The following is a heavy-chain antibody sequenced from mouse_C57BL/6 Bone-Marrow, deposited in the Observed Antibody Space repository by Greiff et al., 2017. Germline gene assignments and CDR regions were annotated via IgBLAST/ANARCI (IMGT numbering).Heavy chain of an antibody. CDR2: FYPGSGSI. CDR3: ARHEDTGTEGYYYAMDY. J-gene: IGHJ4*01. Sequence: VQLQQSGAELVKPGASVKLSCKASGYTFTEYTIHWVKQRSGQGLEWIGWFYPGSGSIKYNEKFKDKATLTADKSSSTVYMELSRLTSEDSAVYFCARHEDTGTEGYYYAMDYWGQGTSVTVSS. V-gene: IGHV1-62-2*01. D-gene: IGHD4-1*01. CDR1: GYTFTEYT.